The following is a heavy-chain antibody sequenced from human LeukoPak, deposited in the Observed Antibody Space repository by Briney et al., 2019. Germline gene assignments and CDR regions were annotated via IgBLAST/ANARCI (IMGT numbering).Heavy chain of an antibody. V-gene: IGHV3-7*01. Sequence: PGGSLRLSCTVSGFIFSDFSMSWVRQAPGKGLEWVAKMSEDGNEIFYVDSVKGRFTISRDNTKKSLYLQMNSLRAEDTAVYYCAKVGGYQNPWRHYYYYYYMDVWGKGTTVTISS. D-gene: IGHD2-2*01. J-gene: IGHJ6*03. CDR1: GFIFSDFS. CDR2: MSEDGNEI. CDR3: AKVGGYQNPWRHYYYYYYMDV.